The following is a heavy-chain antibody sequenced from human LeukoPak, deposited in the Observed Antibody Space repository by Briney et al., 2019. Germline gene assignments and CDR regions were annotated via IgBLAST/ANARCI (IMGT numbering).Heavy chain of an antibody. J-gene: IGHJ1*01. D-gene: IGHD3-10*01. CDR1: VRPMNGYY. CDR3: ARYGSGSYSDDHFQH. V-gene: IGHV4-59*08. Sequence: SVPQTLTCTLSVRPMNGYYGSWTRHPPGEGLVWIGFIYYSGSTKYSPTLKSRVTISVDTSKNQYSLKLTSVTAADTAVYYCARYGSGSYSDDHFQHWGQGTLVTVSS. CDR2: IYYSGST.